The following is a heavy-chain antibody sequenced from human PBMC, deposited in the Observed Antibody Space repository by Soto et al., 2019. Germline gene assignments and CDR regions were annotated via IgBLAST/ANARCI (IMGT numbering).Heavy chain of an antibody. D-gene: IGHD1-26*01. CDR2: IIPIFGTA. V-gene: IGHV1-69*06. CDR1: GGTLISYA. Sequence: SVKGSCKASGGTLISYAIGWVRQAPGQGLEWMGGIIPIFGTANYAQKFQGRVTITADKSTSTAYMELSSLRSEDTAVYYCARDQGPYSGSYSAFDYWGQRTLVTVSS. J-gene: IGHJ4*02. CDR3: ARDQGPYSGSYSAFDY.